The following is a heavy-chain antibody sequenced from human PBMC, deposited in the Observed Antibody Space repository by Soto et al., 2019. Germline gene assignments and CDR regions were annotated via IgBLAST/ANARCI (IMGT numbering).Heavy chain of an antibody. CDR1: GGSISSYNW. D-gene: IGHD3-10*01. CDR3: ARETITMVRGVHYFYGMDV. V-gene: IGHV4-4*02. CDR2: IYHSGST. J-gene: IGHJ6*02. Sequence: PSETLSLTCAVSGGSISSYNWWSWVRQPPGKGLERIGEIYHSGSTKYNPSLKSRVTISVDKSKNQFSLKLSSVTAADTAVYYCARETITMVRGVHYFYGMDVWGQGTTVTSP.